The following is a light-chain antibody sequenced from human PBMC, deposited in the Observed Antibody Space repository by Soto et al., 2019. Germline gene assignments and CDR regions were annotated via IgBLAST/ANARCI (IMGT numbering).Light chain of an antibody. CDR2: CAS. CDR3: QQYYDWPTIT. J-gene: IGKJ5*01. CDR1: ESVRSN. V-gene: IGKV3-15*01. Sequence: EIALTPSPATLSVPQGARATLSCRASESVRSNLAWYQQKPGQAPSLLIYCASITAADIPARFSGSGTGTELTLTISTMQSQDYAIYYCQQYYDWPTITFGQGTRL.